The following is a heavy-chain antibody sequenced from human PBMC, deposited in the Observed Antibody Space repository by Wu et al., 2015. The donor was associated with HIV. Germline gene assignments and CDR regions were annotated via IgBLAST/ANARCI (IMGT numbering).Heavy chain of an antibody. V-gene: IGHV4-34*01. J-gene: IGHJ6*03. CDR3: ARFQYHLLRRHDYLDV. CDR2: INHSGST. Sequence: QVQLQQWGAGLLKPSETLSLTCAVYGGSFSGYYWSWIRQPPGKGLEWIGEINHSGSTNYNPSLKSRVTISVDTSKNQFSLKLSSVTAADTAVYYCARFQYHLLRRHDYLDVWGQGSAVIVSS. CDR1: GGSFSGYY. D-gene: IGHD1-26*01.